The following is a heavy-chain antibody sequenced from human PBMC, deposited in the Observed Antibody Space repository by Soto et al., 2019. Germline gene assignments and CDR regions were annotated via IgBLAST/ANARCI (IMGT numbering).Heavy chain of an antibody. CDR3: AHRLRNYDSSGYRRDAFDI. CDR1: GFSLSTSGVG. CDR2: IYWNDDK. Sequence: SGPTLVNPTQTLTLTCTFSGFSLSTSGVGVGWIRQPPGKALEWLALIYWNDDKRYSPSLKSRLTITKDTSKNQVVLTMTNMDPVDTATYYCAHRLRNYDSSGYRRDAFDIWGQGTMVTVSS. J-gene: IGHJ3*02. V-gene: IGHV2-5*01. D-gene: IGHD3-22*01.